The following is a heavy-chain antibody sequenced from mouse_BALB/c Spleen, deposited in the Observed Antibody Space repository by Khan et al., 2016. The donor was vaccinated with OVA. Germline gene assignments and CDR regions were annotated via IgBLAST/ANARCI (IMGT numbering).Heavy chain of an antibody. V-gene: IGHV5-17*02. D-gene: IGHD1-1*01. CDR3: ATSDFYGYYFDY. CDR1: GFTFNSYG. J-gene: IGHJ2*01. Sequence: EVELVESGGGLVQPGGSRKLSCAASGFTFNSYGMHWVRQAPEKGLEWVAYISGDSNTIYYADTVKGRFTISRDNPKNPLFLQMTSLMSEDTAMYYCATSDFYGYYFDYWGPGTTLTVS. CDR2: ISGDSNTI.